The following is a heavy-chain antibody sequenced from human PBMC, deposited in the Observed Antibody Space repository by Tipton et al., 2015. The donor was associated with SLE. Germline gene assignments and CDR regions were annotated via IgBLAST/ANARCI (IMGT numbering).Heavy chain of an antibody. CDR3: AGVGDVLRFFEWLEDWFDP. V-gene: IGHV1-2*02. J-gene: IGHJ5*02. CDR2: INPNSGCT. D-gene: IGHD3-3*01. CDR1: GYTFTGYY. Sequence: QSGAEVKKPGASVKVSCKASGYTFTGYYMHWVRQAPGQGLEWMGWINPNSGCTNYAQKFQVRVTMTRDTSISTAYMELSRLRSDDTAVYYCAGVGDVLRFFEWLEDWFDPWGQGTRVTVTS.